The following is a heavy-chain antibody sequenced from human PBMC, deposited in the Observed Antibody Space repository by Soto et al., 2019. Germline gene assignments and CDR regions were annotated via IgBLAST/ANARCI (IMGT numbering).Heavy chain of an antibody. CDR3: ARDPSEVVTAIRSGAFDI. CDR2: ISYDGSNK. Sequence: PGGCLRLSCAASGFTFSSYAMHWVRQAQGKGLEWVAGISYDGSNKYYADSVKGRFTISRDNSKNTLYLQMNSLRAEDTAVYYCARDPSEVVTAIRSGAFDIWGQGTMVTVSS. J-gene: IGHJ3*02. V-gene: IGHV3-30-3*01. CDR1: GFTFSSYA. D-gene: IGHD2-21*02.